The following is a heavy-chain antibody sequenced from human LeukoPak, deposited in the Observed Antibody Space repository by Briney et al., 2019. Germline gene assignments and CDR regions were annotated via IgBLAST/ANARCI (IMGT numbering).Heavy chain of an antibody. J-gene: IGHJ4*02. CDR3: ARQTGSGLFILP. V-gene: IGHV4-34*01. D-gene: IGHD3/OR15-3a*01. Sequence: PSETLSLTCAVYGGSFSGFYWSWIRQPPGKGLEWIGDINHSGGTNYIPSLKSRVTISVDTSKNRFSLKLTSVTAAHTAVYYCARQTGSGLFILPGGQGTLVTVSS. CDR2: INHSGGT. CDR1: GGSFSGFY.